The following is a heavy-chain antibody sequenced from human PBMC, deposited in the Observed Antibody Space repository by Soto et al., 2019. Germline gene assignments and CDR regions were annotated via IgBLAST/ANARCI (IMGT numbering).Heavy chain of an antibody. Sequence: PSETLSLTCTVSGGSISSYYWSWIRQPPGKRLEWIGHIYNSGSTDYNPSLKSRVTISVDTSKNQFSLELRSVTAADTAVYYCAKEGSGSYFNWFDPWGQGKLVTVSS. V-gene: IGHV4-59*08. D-gene: IGHD3-10*01. J-gene: IGHJ5*02. CDR1: GGSISSYY. CDR2: IYNSGST. CDR3: AKEGSGSYFNWFDP.